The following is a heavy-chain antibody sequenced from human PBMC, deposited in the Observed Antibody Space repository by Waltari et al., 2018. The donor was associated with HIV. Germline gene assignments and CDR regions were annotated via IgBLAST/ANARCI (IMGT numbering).Heavy chain of an antibody. V-gene: IGHV3-9*01. CDR3: AKSDIDYGMDV. D-gene: IGHD2-15*01. Sequence: EVQLVESGGGLVQPGRSLRLSCAASGFTFDAYAMHWVRQVPGKGLEWVSGITWNSGRTGYADSVKGRFIISRDNAKNSLYLQMNSLRVEDTALYYCAKSDIDYGMDVWGQGTTVTVSS. CDR2: ITWNSGRT. J-gene: IGHJ6*02. CDR1: GFTFDAYA.